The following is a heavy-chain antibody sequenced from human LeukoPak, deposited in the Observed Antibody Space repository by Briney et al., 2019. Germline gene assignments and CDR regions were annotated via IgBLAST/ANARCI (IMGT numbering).Heavy chain of an antibody. Sequence: PGGSLRLSCAACGFTFSTYAMNWVRQAPGKGLEWVAVISDDGRHNYYADSVKGRFTISRDNSKSTLYLQMNSLRDDDSAAYFCARVYLERLTAGYFDHWGQGTQVTVSP. J-gene: IGHJ4*02. CDR2: ISDDGRHN. CDR1: GFTFSTYA. V-gene: IGHV3-30*04. CDR3: ARVYLERLTAGYFDH. D-gene: IGHD2-8*01.